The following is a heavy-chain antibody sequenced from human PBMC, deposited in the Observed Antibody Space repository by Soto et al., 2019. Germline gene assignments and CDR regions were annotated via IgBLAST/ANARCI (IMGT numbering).Heavy chain of an antibody. CDR2: IIPIFGTA. Sequence: SVKVSCKASGYTFSSYAISWVRQAPGQGLEWMGGIIPIFGTADYAQKFQGRVTITADESTSTAYMELSTLRSEDTAVYYCASHGGSPREGGYSYGRDVWGQGPRVTVPS. D-gene: IGHD3-16*01. V-gene: IGHV1-69*13. CDR3: ASHGGSPREGGYSYGRDV. CDR1: GYTFSSYA. J-gene: IGHJ6*02.